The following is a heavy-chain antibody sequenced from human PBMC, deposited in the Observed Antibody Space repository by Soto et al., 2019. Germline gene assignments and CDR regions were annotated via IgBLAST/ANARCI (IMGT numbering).Heavy chain of an antibody. V-gene: IGHV4-31*03. D-gene: IGHD3-22*01. CDR3: ARVTTRYYYDSSGYYVDY. J-gene: IGHJ4*02. CDR1: GGSISSGGYY. CDR2: IYYSGST. Sequence: QVQLQESGPGLVKPSQTLSLTCTVSGGSISSGGYYWSLIRQHPGKGLEWIGYIYYSGSTYYNPSLKSRVTISVDTSKNQFSLKLSSVTAADTAVYYCARVTTRYYYDSSGYYVDYWGQGTLVTVSS.